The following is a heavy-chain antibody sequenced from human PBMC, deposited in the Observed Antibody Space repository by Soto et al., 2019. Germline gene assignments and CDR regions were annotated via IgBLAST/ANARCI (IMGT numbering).Heavy chain of an antibody. CDR1: GLIGDYA. Sequence: GGSLRLSCTASGLIGDYAMSWFRQAPGKGLEWVGFIRNKAYGGTAEYAASVKGRFTISRDDSRNVAYLHMNSLKTEDTALYYCSRPFYHFWARYSPGIDSWGQGTLVTVSS. CDR2: IRNKAYGGTA. V-gene: IGHV3-49*03. CDR3: SRPFYHFWARYSPGIDS. D-gene: IGHD3-3*01. J-gene: IGHJ4*02.